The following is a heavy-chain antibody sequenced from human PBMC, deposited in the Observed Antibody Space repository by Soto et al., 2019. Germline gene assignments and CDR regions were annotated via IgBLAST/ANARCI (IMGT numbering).Heavy chain of an antibody. V-gene: IGHV4-59*13. CDR3: ARMGPNNYGWFDP. D-gene: IGHD3-16*01. J-gene: IGHJ5*02. CDR2: IYYSGST. CDR1: GGSISSYY. Sequence: SETLSLTCTVSGGSISSYYWSWIRQPPGKGLEWIGYIYYSGSTNYNPSLKSRVTISVDTSKNQFSLKLSSVTAADTAVYYCARMGPNNYGWFDPWGQGTLVTVSS.